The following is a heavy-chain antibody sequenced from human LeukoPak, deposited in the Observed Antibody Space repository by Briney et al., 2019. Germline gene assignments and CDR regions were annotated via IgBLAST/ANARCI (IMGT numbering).Heavy chain of an antibody. Sequence: PSETLSLTCTVSGGSISSCYWSWIRQPAGKGLEWIGRIYTSGSTNYNPSLKSRITISVDKSKNQFSLKVSSVTAADTAVYYCARDGSSWSPLDIWGQGTMVTVSS. CDR3: ARDGSSWSPLDI. V-gene: IGHV4-4*07. D-gene: IGHD6-13*01. CDR2: IYTSGST. J-gene: IGHJ3*02. CDR1: GGSISSCY.